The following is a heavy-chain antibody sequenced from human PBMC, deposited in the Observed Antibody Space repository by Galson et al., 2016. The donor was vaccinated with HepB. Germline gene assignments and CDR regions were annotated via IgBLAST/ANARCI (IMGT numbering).Heavy chain of an antibody. D-gene: IGHD6-25*01. J-gene: IGHJ2*01. Sequence: SLRLSCAASGFTFGNFAMNWVRQTPGKGLEWVAGITNRGFSTYYSGSVKGRFTISRDNFNNTLSLQMNSVRAEDTAVYYCAKVRPPYSSDWYFDLWGRGTLVTVSS. CDR3: AKVRPPYSSDWYFDL. CDR2: ITNRGFST. V-gene: IGHV3-23*01. CDR1: GFTFGNFA.